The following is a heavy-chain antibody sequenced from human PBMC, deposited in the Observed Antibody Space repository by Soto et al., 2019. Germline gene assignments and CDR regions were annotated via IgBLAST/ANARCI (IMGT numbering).Heavy chain of an antibody. Sequence: GSGPTLVNPTQTLTLTCTFSGFSLSTSGMCVSWIRQPPGKALEWLALIDWDDDKYYSTSLKTRLTISKDTSKNQVVLTMTNMDPVDTATYYCARILTGGYDRYYYYGMDVWGQGTTVTVSS. CDR3: ARILTGGYDRYYYYGMDV. J-gene: IGHJ6*02. D-gene: IGHD5-12*01. CDR2: IDWDDDK. V-gene: IGHV2-70*01. CDR1: GFSLSTSGMC.